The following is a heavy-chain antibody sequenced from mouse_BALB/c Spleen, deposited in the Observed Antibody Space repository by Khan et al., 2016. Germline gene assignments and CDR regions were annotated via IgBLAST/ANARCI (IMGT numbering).Heavy chain of an antibody. CDR3: ARKGYYGYVRFDY. CDR2: INPYNDGT. J-gene: IGHJ2*01. Sequence: VQLQQSGPELVKPGASVKMSCKASGYTFTSYVMHWVKQKPGQGLEWIGYINPYNDGTKYNEKFKGKATLTSDKSSSTAYMELSSLTSEDSAVYYCARKGYYGYVRFDYWGQGTTLTVSS. D-gene: IGHD1-2*01. V-gene: IGHV1S136*01. CDR1: GYTFTSYV.